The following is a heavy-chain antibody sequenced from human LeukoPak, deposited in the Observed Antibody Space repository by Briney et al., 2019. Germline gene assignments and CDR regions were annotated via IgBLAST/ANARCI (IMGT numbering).Heavy chain of an antibody. CDR1: GFTFSTYA. CDR2: ISGSGGNT. D-gene: IGHD5-18*01. Sequence: GGSLILSCAASGFTFSTYAMSWVRQAPGKGLEWVSAISGSGGNTYYADSVKGRFTISRDNSKNTLYLQMNSLRAEDTAVYYCAKDGYSTDSSYFDSWGQGIVVTVSS. CDR3: AKDGYSTDSSYFDS. J-gene: IGHJ4*02. V-gene: IGHV3-23*01.